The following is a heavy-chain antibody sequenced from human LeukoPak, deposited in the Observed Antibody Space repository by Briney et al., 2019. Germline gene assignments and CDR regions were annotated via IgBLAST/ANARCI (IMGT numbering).Heavy chain of an antibody. Sequence: GGSLRLSCAASGFTFDEYAIHWVRQAPGKGLEWVSLISGDGVRTFYTDSVKGRFTISRDNSKNSLYLQMNSLRTEDTALYYCAKVISLAGDYYFDYWGQGTLVTVSS. CDR1: GFTFDEYA. V-gene: IGHV3-43*02. CDR2: ISGDGVRT. D-gene: IGHD3-16*02. CDR3: AKVISLAGDYYFDY. J-gene: IGHJ4*02.